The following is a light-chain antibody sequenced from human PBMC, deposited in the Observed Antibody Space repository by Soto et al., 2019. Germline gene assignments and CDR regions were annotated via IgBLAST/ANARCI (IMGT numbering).Light chain of an antibody. V-gene: IGKV3-15*01. CDR1: QSISGT. CDR3: QQYNYWPPWT. Sequence: EVVTTQSPATLSVSPGGRSTLSCRASQSISGTLAWYQQKPGQAPRLLIYGASTRATGFPARFSGSGSGTDFTLTISSLQSEDFAVYYCQQYNYWPPWTFGQGTKVDIK. CDR2: GAS. J-gene: IGKJ1*01.